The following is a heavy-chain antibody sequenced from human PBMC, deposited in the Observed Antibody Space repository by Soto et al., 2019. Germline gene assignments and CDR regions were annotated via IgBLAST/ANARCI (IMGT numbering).Heavy chain of an antibody. V-gene: IGHV3-23*01. J-gene: IGHJ4*02. D-gene: IGHD2-2*01. CDR2: ISGSGGST. Sequence: GCLRLSCAASGFSLSCYTMSWVRQAPEGVLEWVAAISGSGGSTYYADSVKGRFTISRDNPKSTLYLQMKSMRAEDTAVYYCAKDPSSIVVVPAAIPYWGQGTLVTVSS. CDR1: GFSLSCYT. CDR3: AKDPSSIVVVPAAIPY.